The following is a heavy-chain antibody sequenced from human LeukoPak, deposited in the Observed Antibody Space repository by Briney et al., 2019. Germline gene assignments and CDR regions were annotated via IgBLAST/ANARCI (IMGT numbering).Heavy chain of an antibody. J-gene: IGHJ4*02. Sequence: SETLSLTCTVSGGSISSDYWSWIRQPPGKGLEWIGYIYYIGSTNYNPSLKSRVTISVDTSMNQFSLKLTSVTAADTAVYYCARHRWEPSLDYWGQGTLVTVSS. V-gene: IGHV4-59*08. CDR2: IYYIGST. CDR1: GGSISSDY. CDR3: ARHRWEPSLDY. D-gene: IGHD1-26*01.